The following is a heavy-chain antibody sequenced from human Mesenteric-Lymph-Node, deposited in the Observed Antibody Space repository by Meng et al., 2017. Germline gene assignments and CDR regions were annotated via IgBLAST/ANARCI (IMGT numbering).Heavy chain of an antibody. CDR2: IIPILGIA. CDR1: GYTLTELS. J-gene: IGHJ4*02. Sequence: SVKVSCKVSGYTLTELSMHWVRQAPGQGLEWMGRIIPILGIANYAQKFQGRVTITADKSTSTAYMELSSLRSEDTAVYYCARPESTYSSSWANFDYWGQGTLVTVSS. CDR3: ARPESTYSSSWANFDY. D-gene: IGHD6-13*01. V-gene: IGHV1-69*02.